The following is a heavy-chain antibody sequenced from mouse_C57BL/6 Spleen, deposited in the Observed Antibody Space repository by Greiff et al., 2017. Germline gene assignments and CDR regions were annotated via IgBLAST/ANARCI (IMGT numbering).Heavy chain of an antibody. J-gene: IGHJ2*01. CDR3: AKTPIYYDYDGGY. V-gene: IGHV1-59*01. CDR1: GYTFTSYW. Sequence: QVQLQQPGAELVRPGTSVKLSCKASGYTFTSYWMHWVKQRPGQGLEWIGVIDPSDSYTNYNQKFKGKATLTVDTSSSTAYMQLSSLTSEDSAVYYWAKTPIYYDYDGGYWGQGTTLTVSS. D-gene: IGHD2-4*01. CDR2: IDPSDSYT.